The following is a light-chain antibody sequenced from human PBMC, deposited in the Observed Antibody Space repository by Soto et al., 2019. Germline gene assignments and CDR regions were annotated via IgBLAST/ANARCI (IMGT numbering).Light chain of an antibody. CDR1: QSVYYKSTKTNY. V-gene: IGKV1-17*01. J-gene: IGKJ4*01. CDR2: VAS. Sequence: DIVMTQSPDSLAVSLGESATINCRSRQSVYYKSTKTNYLGWYQQKPGKAPKLLIYVASTLQSGVPSRFSGSGSGTEFTLIISSLQPEDFATYYCQQRKDYPLTFGGGTKVDIK. CDR3: QQRKDYPLT.